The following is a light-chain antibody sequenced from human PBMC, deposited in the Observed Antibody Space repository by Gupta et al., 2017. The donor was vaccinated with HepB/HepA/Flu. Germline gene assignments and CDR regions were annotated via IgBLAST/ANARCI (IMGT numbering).Light chain of an antibody. CDR2: LHSDGSH. J-gene: IGLJ2*01. CDR3: QTWGTGIDVV. CDR1: SGHSSYA. V-gene: IGLV4-69*01. Sequence: QLVLTQSPSASASLGASVKLTCTLSSGHSSYAIAWHQQQPEKGPRYLMKLHSDGSHSKGDGIPDLFSGSSSGAERYLHITSLHFADEAEYYCQTWGTGIDVVFGGWTKLTVL.